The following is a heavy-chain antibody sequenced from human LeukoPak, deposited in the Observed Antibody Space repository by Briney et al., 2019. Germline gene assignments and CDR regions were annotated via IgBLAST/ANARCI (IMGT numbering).Heavy chain of an antibody. J-gene: IGHJ4*02. CDR3: AKSLGVGGYTRYKGFDQ. D-gene: IGHD3-16*02. Sequence: GGSLRLSCAASGFTFNSFAMNWVRQAPGKGLEWVSSISGGDGSSHYADFVKGRFTISRDNSKNTLHLQMDSLRAEDTAVYYCAKSLGVGGYTRYKGFDQWGQGTLVTVSS. V-gene: IGHV3-23*01. CDR2: ISGGDGSS. CDR1: GFTFNSFA.